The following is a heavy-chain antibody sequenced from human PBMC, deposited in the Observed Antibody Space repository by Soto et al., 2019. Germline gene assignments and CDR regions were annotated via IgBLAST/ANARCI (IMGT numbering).Heavy chain of an antibody. CDR1: GDSISSSNW. V-gene: IGHV4-4*02. CDR2: IYHSGIT. J-gene: IGHJ5*02. CDR3: VRDRRRSNSGIDP. D-gene: IGHD3-10*01. Sequence: QVQLQESGPGLVRPSETLSLSCAVSGDSISSSNWWSWVRQPPGKGLQWIGDIYHSGITNYNPSLRDRVTITVQKAKNQFSLRLNSVTAADTAIYYCVRDRRRSNSGIDPWGQGTLVTVSS.